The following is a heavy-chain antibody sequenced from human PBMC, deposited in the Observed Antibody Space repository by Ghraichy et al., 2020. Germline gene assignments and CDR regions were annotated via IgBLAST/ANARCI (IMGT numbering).Heavy chain of an antibody. D-gene: IGHD5-18*01. Sequence: LSLTCAASGFTFSSYAMSWVRQAPGKGLEWVSAISGSGGSTYYADSVKGRFTISRDNSKNTLYLQMNSLRAEDTAVYYCAKSSPTLRGYSYGPLDYWGQGTLVTVSS. CDR3: AKSSPTLRGYSYGPLDY. CDR2: ISGSGGST. CDR1: GFTFSSYA. J-gene: IGHJ4*02. V-gene: IGHV3-23*01.